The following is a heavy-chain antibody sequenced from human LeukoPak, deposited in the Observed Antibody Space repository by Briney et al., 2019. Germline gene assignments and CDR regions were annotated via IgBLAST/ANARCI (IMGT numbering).Heavy chain of an antibody. J-gene: IGHJ5*02. CDR3: ARDAYYYDSSGYYLA. V-gene: IGHV3-30-3*01. CDR2: ISYDGSNK. Sequence: PGRSLRLSCAASGFTFSSYAMHWVRQAPGKGLEWVAVISYDGSNKYYADSVKGRFTISRDNAKDSLYLQMNSLRAEDTAVYYCARDAYYYDSSGYYLAWGQGTLVTVSS. D-gene: IGHD3-22*01. CDR1: GFTFSSYA.